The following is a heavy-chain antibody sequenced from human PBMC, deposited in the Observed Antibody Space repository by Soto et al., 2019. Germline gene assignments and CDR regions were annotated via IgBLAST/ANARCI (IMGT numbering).Heavy chain of an antibody. V-gene: IGHV4-38-2*01. CDR2: IYHSGST. J-gene: IGHJ6*02. CDR1: GYSISSGYY. Sequence: SETLSLTCAVSGYSISSGYYWGWIRQPPGKGLEWIGSIYHSGSTYYNPSLKSRVTISVDTSKNQFSLRLSSVTAADTAVYYCARVRNNSGMDVWGQGTTVTVSS. CDR3: ARVRNNSGMDV.